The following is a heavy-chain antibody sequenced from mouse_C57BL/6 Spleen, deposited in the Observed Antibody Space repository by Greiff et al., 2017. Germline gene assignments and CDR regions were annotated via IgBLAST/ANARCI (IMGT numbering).Heavy chain of an antibody. CDR2: INPNYGTT. J-gene: IGHJ3*01. D-gene: IGHD2-5*01. CDR1: GYSFTDYN. Sequence: EVKLQEPGPELVKPGASVKISCKASGYSFTDYNMNWVKQSNGKSLEWIGVINPNYGTTSYNQKFKGKATLTVDQSSSTAYMQLNSLTSEDSAVYYCARSGGYSNYDGFAYWGQGTLVTVSA. CDR3: ARSGGYSNYDGFAY. V-gene: IGHV1-39*01.